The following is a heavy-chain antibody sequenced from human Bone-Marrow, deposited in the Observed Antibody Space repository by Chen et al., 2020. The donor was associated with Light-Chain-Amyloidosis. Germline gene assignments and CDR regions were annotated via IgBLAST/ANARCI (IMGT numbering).Heavy chain of an antibody. Sequence: EVQLVEYGGGLVQPGGDLRLSCAASGFTFSTSWMGWVRQAPGKGLEWVSNINPAGGETYYLDSVKGRFTISRDNARNSLYLQMNSLRAEDTAVYYCARARGRAVYDYWGQGTLLTVSS. CDR1: GFTFSTSW. CDR3: ARARGRAVYDY. J-gene: IGHJ4*02. D-gene: IGHD3-16*01. V-gene: IGHV3-7*01. CDR2: INPAGGET.